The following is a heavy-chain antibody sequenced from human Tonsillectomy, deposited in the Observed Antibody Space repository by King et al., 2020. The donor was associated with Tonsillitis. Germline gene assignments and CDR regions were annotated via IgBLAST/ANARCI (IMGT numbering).Heavy chain of an antibody. V-gene: IGHV3-21*01. CDR2: ISRSSSYI. CDR1: GFTFSSYS. J-gene: IGHJ4*02. CDR3: ASLPYLAAAADIWDY. Sequence: VQLVESGGGLVKPGGSLRLSCAASGFTFSSYSLNWVRQAPGKGLEWVSSISRSSSYIYYADSVKGRFTISRDNAKNSLYLQMNSLRAEDTAVYYCASLPYLAAAADIWDYWGQGTLGTVSA. D-gene: IGHD6-13*01.